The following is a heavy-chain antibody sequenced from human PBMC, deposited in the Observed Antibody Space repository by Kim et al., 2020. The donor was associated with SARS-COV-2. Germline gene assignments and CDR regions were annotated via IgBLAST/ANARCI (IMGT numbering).Heavy chain of an antibody. CDR2: IYYSGST. Sequence: SETLSLTCTVSGGSISSSSYYWGWIRQPPGKGLEWIGSIYYSGSTYYNPSLKSRVTISVDTSKNQFSLKLSSVTAADTAVYYCARAKPERTSLRFLERGGGLDYWGQGTLVTVSS. J-gene: IGHJ4*02. D-gene: IGHD3-3*01. CDR1: GGSISSSSYY. CDR3: ARAKPERTSLRFLERGGGLDY. V-gene: IGHV4-39*01.